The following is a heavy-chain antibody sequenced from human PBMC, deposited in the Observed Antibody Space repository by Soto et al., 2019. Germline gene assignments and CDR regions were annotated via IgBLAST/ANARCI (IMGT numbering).Heavy chain of an antibody. CDR3: ARGSGTYYDILTGYWRHFDY. D-gene: IGHD3-9*01. CDR1: GGSFSGYY. Sequence: PSETLSLTCAVYGGSFSGYYWSWIRQPPGKGLEWIGEINHSGSTNYNPSLKSRVTISVDTSKNQFSLKLSSVTAADTAVYYCARGSGTYYDILTGYWRHFDYWGQGTLVTVSS. V-gene: IGHV4-34*01. J-gene: IGHJ4*02. CDR2: INHSGST.